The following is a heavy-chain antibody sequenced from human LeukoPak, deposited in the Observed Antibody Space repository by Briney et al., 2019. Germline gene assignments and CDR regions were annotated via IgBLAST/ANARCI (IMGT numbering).Heavy chain of an antibody. CDR2: ISGSDGST. Sequence: GGSLRLSCAASGFSFSSYAMSWVRQAPGKGLEWVSTISGSDGSTYYADSVKGRFTISRDNSKNTLYLQMNSLRAEDTAVYYCASGPGIAAAGPGYWGQGTLVTVSS. CDR3: ASGPGIAAAGPGY. V-gene: IGHV3-23*01. D-gene: IGHD6-13*01. CDR1: GFSFSSYA. J-gene: IGHJ4*02.